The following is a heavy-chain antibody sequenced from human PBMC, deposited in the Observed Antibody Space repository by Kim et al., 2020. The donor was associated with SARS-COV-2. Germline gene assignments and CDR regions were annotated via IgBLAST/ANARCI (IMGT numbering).Heavy chain of an antibody. J-gene: IGHJ5*02. CDR2: IDPSDSYT. CDR1: GYSFTSYW. D-gene: IGHD6-13*01. Sequence: GESLKISCKGSGYSFTSYWISWVRQMPGKGLEWMGRIDPSDSYTNYSPSFQGHVTISADKSISTAYLQWSSLKASDTAMYYCARLLTVNAAARWFDPWGQGTLVTVSS. CDR3: ARLLTVNAAARWFDP. V-gene: IGHV5-10-1*01.